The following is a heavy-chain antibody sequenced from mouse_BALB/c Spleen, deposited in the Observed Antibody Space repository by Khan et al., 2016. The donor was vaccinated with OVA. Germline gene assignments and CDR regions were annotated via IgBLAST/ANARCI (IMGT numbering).Heavy chain of an antibody. D-gene: IGHD4-1*01. CDR1: GFTFSTYG. CDR3: ASHLTGSFAY. Sequence: EVQLVESGGDLVKPGGSLRLSCAASGFTFSTYGMSWVRQPPDKRLEWVATINSDGDYTYYPDTVKGRFTIPRNNAENTLYLQMSSLKSEDTAIYYCASHLTGSFAYWGQGTLVTVSA. CDR2: INSDGDYT. J-gene: IGHJ3*01. V-gene: IGHV5-6*01.